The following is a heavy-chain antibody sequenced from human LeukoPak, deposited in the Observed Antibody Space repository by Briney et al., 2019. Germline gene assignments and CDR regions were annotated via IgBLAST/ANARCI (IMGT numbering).Heavy chain of an antibody. V-gene: IGHV3-49*04. CDR2: IRSKAYGGTT. CDR1: GFTFGDYA. CDR3: TRDFDILTFDY. J-gene: IGHJ4*02. Sequence: PGGSLRLSCTASGFTFGDYAMSWVRQAPGKGREWVGFIRSKAYGGTTEYAASVKGRFTISRDDSKSIAYLQMNSLKTEDTAVYYCTRDFDILTFDYWGQGTLVTVSS. D-gene: IGHD3-9*01.